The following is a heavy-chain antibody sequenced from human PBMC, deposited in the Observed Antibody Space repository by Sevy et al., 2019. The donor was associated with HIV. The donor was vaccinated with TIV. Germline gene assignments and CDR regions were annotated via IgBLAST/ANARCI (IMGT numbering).Heavy chain of an antibody. CDR3: AKGLSPADSNSWYLAFDY. D-gene: IGHD6-13*01. CDR1: GFTISTYA. CDR2: IHGGVT. Sequence: QLGGSLRLSCVASGFTISTYAMSWVRQAPGRGLEWVSSIHGGVTYYADSVKGRFTVSRDNSKNTLYLQMNSLGAEDTALYYCAKGLSPADSNSWYLAFDYWGQGTLVTVSS. J-gene: IGHJ4*02. V-gene: IGHV3-23*01.